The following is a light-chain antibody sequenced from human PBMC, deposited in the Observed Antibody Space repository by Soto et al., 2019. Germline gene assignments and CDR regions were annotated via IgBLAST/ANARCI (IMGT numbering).Light chain of an antibody. CDR3: QQYNSYSWT. CDR1: QSISSW. V-gene: IGKV1-5*01. CDR2: DAS. J-gene: IGKJ1*01. Sequence: DIQMTQSPSTLSASVGDRVTITCRASQSISSWVAWYQQKPVKAPKLLIYDASSLESGVPSRFSGSGSGTEFTLTISSLQPDDFATYYCQQYNSYSWTFGQGTKVEIK.